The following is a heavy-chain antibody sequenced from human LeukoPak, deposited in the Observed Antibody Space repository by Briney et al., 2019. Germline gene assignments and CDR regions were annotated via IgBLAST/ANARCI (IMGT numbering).Heavy chain of an antibody. Sequence: GASVKVSCKASGYTFSSYVMHWVRQAPGQRLEWMGWINADNGNTKYSQNFQGRVTITRDTSTSTAYMELSSLRFEDMAVYYCARDPGLLPDYWGQGTLVTVSS. V-gene: IGHV1-3*01. CDR1: GYTFSSYV. D-gene: IGHD2/OR15-2a*01. CDR3: ARDPGLLPDY. J-gene: IGHJ4*02. CDR2: INADNGNT.